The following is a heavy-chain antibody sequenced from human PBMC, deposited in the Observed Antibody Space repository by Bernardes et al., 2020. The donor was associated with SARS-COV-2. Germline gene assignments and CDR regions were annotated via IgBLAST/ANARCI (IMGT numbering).Heavy chain of an antibody. J-gene: IGHJ4*02. V-gene: IGHV1-18*01. D-gene: IGHD5-12*01. CDR1: GYTFRNFG. CDR2: ISVYTVKR. Sequence: ASVKVSSTASGYTFRNFGFSWVRQPPEQGLEWMGWISVYTVKRNYAQKFQDRVTMTTDTSSSTAYMDLRNLRSDDTAVYYCAKSGYDDARPNYDYWGQGTLVTVSS. CDR3: AKSGYDDARPNYDY.